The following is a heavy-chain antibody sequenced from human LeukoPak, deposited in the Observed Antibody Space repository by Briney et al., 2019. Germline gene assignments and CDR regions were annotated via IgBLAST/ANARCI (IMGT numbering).Heavy chain of an antibody. CDR2: INPNSGGT. Sequence: ASVKVSCKTSGYTFTGYYMHWVRQAPGQGLEWMGWINPNSGGTDYAQKFQGRVTMTRDTSISTAYMELGRLTSDDTAVYYCATDGYYYGSGTYPSYWGQGTLVTISS. CDR3: ATDGYYYGSGTYPSY. V-gene: IGHV1-2*02. CDR1: GYTFTGYY. J-gene: IGHJ4*02. D-gene: IGHD3-10*01.